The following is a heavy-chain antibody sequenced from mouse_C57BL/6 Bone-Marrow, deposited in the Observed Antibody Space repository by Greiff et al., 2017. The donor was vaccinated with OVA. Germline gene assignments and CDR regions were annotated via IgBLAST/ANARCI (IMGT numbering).Heavy chain of an antibody. CDR1: GFPFSDYG. V-gene: IGHV5-15*04. D-gene: IGHD4-1*01. CDR3: ARRNWDSSFDY. CDR2: ISNLAYSI. Sequence: DVKLVESGGGLVQPGGSLKLSCAASGFPFSDYGMAWVRQAPRKGPEWVAFISNLAYSIYYADTVTGRFTISSENAKNTLYLEMSSVRSEDTAMYYCARRNWDSSFDYWGQGTTLTVSS. J-gene: IGHJ2*01.